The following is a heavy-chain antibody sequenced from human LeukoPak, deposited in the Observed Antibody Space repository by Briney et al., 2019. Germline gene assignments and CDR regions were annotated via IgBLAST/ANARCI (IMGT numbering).Heavy chain of an antibody. CDR3: AKDLSSSGQ. D-gene: IGHD6-19*01. Sequence: GGSLRLSCAASGFTFSSYGMHWVRQAPGKGLEWVAVISYDGSNKYYADSVKGRFTISRDNSKNTLYLQMNSLRAEDTAVYYCAKDLSSSGQWGQGTLVTVSS. V-gene: IGHV3-30*18. CDR2: ISYDGSNK. J-gene: IGHJ4*02. CDR1: GFTFSSYG.